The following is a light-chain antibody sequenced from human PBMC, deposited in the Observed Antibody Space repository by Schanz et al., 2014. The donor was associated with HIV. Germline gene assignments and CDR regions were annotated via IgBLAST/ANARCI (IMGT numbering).Light chain of an antibody. CDR3: QQRSNWLT. CDR2: GAS. J-gene: IGKJ4*01. Sequence: EIVLTQSPGTLSLSPGERATLSCRASQSVSSSYLAWYQQKPGQAPRLLIYGASNRATGIPDRFSGSGSGTDFTLTISSLEPEDFAVYYCQQRSNWLTFGGGTKVEI. V-gene: IGKV3D-20*02. CDR1: QSVSSSY.